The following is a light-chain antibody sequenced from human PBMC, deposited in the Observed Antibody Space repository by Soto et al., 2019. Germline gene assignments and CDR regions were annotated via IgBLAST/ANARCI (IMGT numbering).Light chain of an antibody. CDR3: QHRANWPWT. V-gene: IGKV3-11*01. CDR1: QSVSSY. CDR2: DAS. J-gene: IGKJ1*01. Sequence: EIVLTQSPATLSLSPGERATLSCRASQSVSSYLAWYQQKPGQVPRLLIYDASNRATGIPARFSGSGSGTDFTFTISSLEPEDFAVYYCQHRANWPWTFGQGTKVEIK.